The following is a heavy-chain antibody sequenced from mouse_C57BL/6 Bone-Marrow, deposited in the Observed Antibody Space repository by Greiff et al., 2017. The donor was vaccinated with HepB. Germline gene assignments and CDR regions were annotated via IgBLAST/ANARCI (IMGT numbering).Heavy chain of an antibody. D-gene: IGHD1-1*01. V-gene: IGHV3-6*01. CDR1: GYSITSGYY. J-gene: IGHJ2*01. CDR2: ISYDGSN. Sequence: EVKLQESGPGLVKPSQSLSLTCSVTGYSITSGYYWNWIRQFPGNKLEWMGYISYDGSNNYNPSLKNRISITRDTSKNQFFLKLNSVTTEDTATYYCASFYGSSYYFDYWGQGTTLTVSS. CDR3: ASFYGSSYYFDY.